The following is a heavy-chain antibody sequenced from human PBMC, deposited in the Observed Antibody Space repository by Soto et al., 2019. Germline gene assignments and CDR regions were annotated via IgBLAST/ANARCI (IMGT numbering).Heavy chain of an antibody. J-gene: IGHJ4*02. CDR2: ITGSGGST. V-gene: IGHV3-23*01. D-gene: IGHD4-17*01. CDR3: AKDRYGDYGGIVY. CDR1: GFTFSTYA. Sequence: EVQLLESGGGLVQPGGSLRLSCAASGFTFSTYAMIWVRQAPGKGLEWVSVITGSGGSTYYADSVKGRFTISRDTSKNTLFLQRNSLRAEDTAVYYCAKDRYGDYGGIVYWGQGTMVTFSS.